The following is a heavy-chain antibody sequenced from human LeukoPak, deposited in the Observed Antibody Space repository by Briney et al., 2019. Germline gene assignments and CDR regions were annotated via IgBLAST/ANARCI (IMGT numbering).Heavy chain of an antibody. CDR1: GYTFTSYG. D-gene: IGHD5-12*01. CDR3: ARDRSGYEGGDF. Sequence: ASVKVSCKASGYTFTSYGITWVRRAPGQGLEWMGWISAFNTNTNSAQNLQGRVTMTTDTSTSTAYMELRSLRSDDTAIYYCARDRSGYEGGDFWGQGTLVTVSS. J-gene: IGHJ4*02. CDR2: ISAFNTNT. V-gene: IGHV1-18*01.